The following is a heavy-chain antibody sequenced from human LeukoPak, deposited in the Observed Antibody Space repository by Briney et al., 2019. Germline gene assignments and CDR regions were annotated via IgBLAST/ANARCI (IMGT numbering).Heavy chain of an antibody. CDR1: GGSISSHY. CDR3: ATAPRPYYYMDV. J-gene: IGHJ6*03. CDR2: IYYSGST. Sequence: SETLSLTCTVSGGSISSHYWSWIRQPPGKGLEWIGFIYYSGSTNYNPSLKSRVTISVDTSKNQFSLKLSSVTAADTAAYYCATAPRPYYYMDVWGKGTTVTVSS. V-gene: IGHV4-59*11.